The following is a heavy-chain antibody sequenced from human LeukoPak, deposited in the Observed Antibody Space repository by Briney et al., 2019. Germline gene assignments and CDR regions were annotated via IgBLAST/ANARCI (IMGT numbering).Heavy chain of an antibody. J-gene: IGHJ4*02. CDR1: GFTSSSYA. D-gene: IGHD6-13*01. CDR3: AKDVTYSSDWYGGIDY. CDR2: ISGSGGLT. Sequence: GGSLRLSCAASGFTSSSYAMSWVRQAPGQGLEWVSAISGSGGLTYYADSVKGRFTISRDSSRNTLYLQMNNLRADDTAVYYCAKDVTYSSDWYGGIDYWGQGTLVTVSS. V-gene: IGHV3-23*01.